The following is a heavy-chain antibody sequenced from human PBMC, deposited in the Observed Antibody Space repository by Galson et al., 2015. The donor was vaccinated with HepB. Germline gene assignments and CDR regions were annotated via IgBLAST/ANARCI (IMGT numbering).Heavy chain of an antibody. D-gene: IGHD4-23*01. J-gene: IGHJ6*02. CDR3: ARDRVGGYGGNLQFYYYGMDV. Sequence: SVKVSCKAAGGTFSKYAFSWMRQAPGQGLEWMGGIVPTFGIAIYAQKFQGSVTITADEPTRTVHMELSSLRSDDTAVYYCARDRVGGYGGNLQFYYYGMDVWGRGTTVTVSS. CDR2: IVPTFGIA. V-gene: IGHV1-69*13. CDR1: GGTFSKYA.